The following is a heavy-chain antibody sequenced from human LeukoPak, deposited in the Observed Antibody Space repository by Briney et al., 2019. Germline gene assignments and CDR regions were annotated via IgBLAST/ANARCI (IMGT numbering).Heavy chain of an antibody. Sequence: TSETLSLTCTVSGYSISSGYYWGWIRQPPGKGLEWIGSIYYSGSTYYNPSLKSRVTISVDTSKNQFSLKLSSVTAADTAVYYCAREPIVVVIRYYFDYWGQGTLVTVSS. J-gene: IGHJ4*02. V-gene: IGHV4-38-2*02. CDR1: GYSISSGYY. D-gene: IGHD3-22*01. CDR3: AREPIVVVIRYYFDY. CDR2: IYYSGST.